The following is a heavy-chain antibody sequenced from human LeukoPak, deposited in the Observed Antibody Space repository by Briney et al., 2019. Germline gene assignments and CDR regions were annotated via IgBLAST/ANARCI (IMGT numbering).Heavy chain of an antibody. Sequence: ASVKVSCQASGGTFSSYAISWVRQAPGQGLEWMGGIIPIFGTANYAQKFQGRVTITADKSTSTAYMELSSLRSEDTAVYYCATGLWFGKYLDVWGKGTTVTISS. D-gene: IGHD3-10*01. CDR2: IIPIFGTA. J-gene: IGHJ6*04. CDR3: ATGLWFGKYLDV. CDR1: GGTFSSYA. V-gene: IGHV1-69*06.